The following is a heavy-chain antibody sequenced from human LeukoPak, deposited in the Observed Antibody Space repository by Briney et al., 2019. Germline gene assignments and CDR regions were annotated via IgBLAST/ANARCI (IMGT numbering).Heavy chain of an antibody. CDR1: GFTFDDYG. CDR3: ARVEQETVDPDFDY. V-gene: IGHV3-20*04. Sequence: GGSLRLSCAASGFTFDDYGMSWVRQAPGKGLEWVSGINWNGGSTGYADSVKGRFTISRDNAKNSLYLQMNSLRAEDTASYYCARVEQETVDPDFDYWGQGTLVTVSS. D-gene: IGHD4-11*01. CDR2: INWNGGST. J-gene: IGHJ4*02.